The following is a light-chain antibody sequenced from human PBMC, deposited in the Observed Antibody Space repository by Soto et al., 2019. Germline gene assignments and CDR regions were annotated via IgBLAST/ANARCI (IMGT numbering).Light chain of an antibody. CDR3: QHYNSYSEA. J-gene: IGKJ1*01. CDR1: QTISSW. CDR2: KAS. V-gene: IGKV1-5*03. Sequence: DIQMTQSPSTLSGTVGDTVTITCLASQTISSWLAWYQQKPGKAPKLLIYKASTLKSGVPSRFSGSGSGTEFTLTISSLQPDDFATYYCQHYNSYSEAFGQGTKA.